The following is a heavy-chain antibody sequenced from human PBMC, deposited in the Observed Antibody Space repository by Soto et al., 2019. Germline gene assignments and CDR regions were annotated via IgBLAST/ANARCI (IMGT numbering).Heavy chain of an antibody. Sequence: ASVKVSCKASGYTFTSYGISWVRQAPGQGLEWMGWISAYNGNTNYAQKLQGRVTMTTDTSTSPAYMELRSLRSDDTPVYYCAREKPRPGYSYGSTDYWGQGTLVTVSS. V-gene: IGHV1-18*04. CDR2: ISAYNGNT. CDR3: AREKPRPGYSYGSTDY. CDR1: GYTFTSYG. J-gene: IGHJ4*02. D-gene: IGHD5-18*01.